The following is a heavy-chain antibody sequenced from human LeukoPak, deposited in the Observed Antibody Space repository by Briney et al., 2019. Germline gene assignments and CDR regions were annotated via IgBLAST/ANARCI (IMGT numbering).Heavy chain of an antibody. CDR2: ISSSGSTI. J-gene: IGHJ4*02. Sequence: PGGSLRLSCAASGFTFSSYEMNWVRQAPGKGLEWVSYISSSGSTIYYADSVKGRFTISRDNAKNSLYLQMNSLRAEDTAVYYCAGDPGGYSYGYYFDNWGQGTTVTVPS. D-gene: IGHD5-18*01. CDR1: GFTFSSYE. V-gene: IGHV3-48*03. CDR3: AGDPGGYSYGYYFDN.